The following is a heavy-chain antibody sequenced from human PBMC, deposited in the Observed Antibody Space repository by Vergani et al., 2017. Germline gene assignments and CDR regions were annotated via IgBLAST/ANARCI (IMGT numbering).Heavy chain of an antibody. CDR2: FDPEDGET. V-gene: IGHV1-24*01. D-gene: IGHD3-16*01. CDR3: STYSFWGSPSRGEAFDY. CDR1: GYTLTELS. J-gene: IGHJ4*02. Sequence: QVQLVQSGAEVKKPGASVKVSCQVSGYTLTELSMHWVRQAPGKGLEWMGGFDPEDGETIYAQKLQGRVTMTEDTSTDTAYMVLSSLRSEDTAVYYCSTYSFWGSPSRGEAFDYWGQGTLVTVSS.